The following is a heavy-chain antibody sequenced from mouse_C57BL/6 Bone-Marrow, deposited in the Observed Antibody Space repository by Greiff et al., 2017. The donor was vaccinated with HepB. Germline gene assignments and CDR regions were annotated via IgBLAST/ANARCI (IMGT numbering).Heavy chain of an antibody. D-gene: IGHD2-1*01. J-gene: IGHJ3*01. CDR3: ARYYYGLS. V-gene: IGHV3-6*01. CDR1: GYSITSGYY. CDR2: ISYDGSN. Sequence: EVQLKESGPGLVKPSQSLSLTCSVTGYSITSGYYWNWIRQFPGNKLEWMGYISYDGSNNYNPSLKNRISITRDTSKNQFFLKLNSVTTEDTATYYCARYYYGLSWGQGTLVTVSA.